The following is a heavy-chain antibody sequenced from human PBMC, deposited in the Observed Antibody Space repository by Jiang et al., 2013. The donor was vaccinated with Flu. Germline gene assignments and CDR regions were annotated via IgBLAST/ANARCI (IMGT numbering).Heavy chain of an antibody. V-gene: IGHV5-10-1*01. CDR3: ARHASSGWYTIDY. CDR1: GYGFTSYW. Sequence: AEVKKPGESLRISCKGCGYGFTSYWISWVRQMPGKGLEWMGRIDPSDSYTNYSPSFQGHVTISADKSISTAYLQWSSLKASDTAMYYCARHASSGWYTIDYWGQGTLVTVSS. CDR2: IDPSDSYT. J-gene: IGHJ4*02. D-gene: IGHD6-19*01.